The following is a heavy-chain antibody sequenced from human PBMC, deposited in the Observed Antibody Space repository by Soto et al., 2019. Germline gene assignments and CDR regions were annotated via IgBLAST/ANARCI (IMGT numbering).Heavy chain of an antibody. J-gene: IGHJ4*02. D-gene: IGHD3-10*01. V-gene: IGHV3-23*01. CDR3: AKDHTMVRGVIIDY. CDR1: GFTFSSYA. CDR2: ISGSGGST. Sequence: EVQLLESGGGLVQPGGSLRLSCAASGFTFSSYAMSWVRQAPGKGLEWVSAISGSGGSTYYTDSVKGRFTISRDNSKNTLYLQMNSLRAEDTAVYYCAKDHTMVRGVIIDYWGQGTLVTVSS.